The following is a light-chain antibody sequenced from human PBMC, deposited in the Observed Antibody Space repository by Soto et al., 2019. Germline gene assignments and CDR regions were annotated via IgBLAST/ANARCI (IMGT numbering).Light chain of an antibody. V-gene: IGLV1-51*01. CDR1: SSNIGGNS. CDR2: DDN. Sequence: QSVMTQPPSVSAAPGQTVTISCSGSSSNIGGNSVSWYQQLPGTAPKLLIYDDNKRPSGIPDRFSGSKSGTSATLGITGFQTGDDADYYCGSWDSSLSAYVFGTGTQLTVL. J-gene: IGLJ1*01. CDR3: GSWDSSLSAYV.